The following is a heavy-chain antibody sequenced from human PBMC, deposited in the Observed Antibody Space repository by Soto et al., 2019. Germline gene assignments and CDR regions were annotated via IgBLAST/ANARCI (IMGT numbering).Heavy chain of an antibody. Sequence: EVQLLESGGGLLQPGGSLRLSCAASGFTFGNYALSWVRQAPGKGLEWVSSISGSGDNTYNADSVKGRFTISRDNSKNTLYLQMNSLRVDDTAVYYCANSGGLGAPFDDWGRGTMVTVSS. J-gene: IGHJ4*02. D-gene: IGHD3-10*01. CDR1: GFTFGNYA. CDR3: ANSGGLGAPFDD. V-gene: IGHV3-23*01. CDR2: ISGSGDNT.